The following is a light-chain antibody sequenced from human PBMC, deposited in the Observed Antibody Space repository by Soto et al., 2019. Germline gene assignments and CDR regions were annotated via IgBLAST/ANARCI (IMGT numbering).Light chain of an antibody. J-gene: IGKJ2*01. CDR3: QQYNFYPYT. Sequence: DIQMTQSPSTLSASVGDRVTITCRASQSISRWLAWYHQKPGKAPKLLISDVSTLQSVVPSRFSGSGSGTEFTLTISSLQPDDFSTYYCQQYNFYPYTFGQGTKLEI. CDR2: DVS. V-gene: IGKV1-5*01. CDR1: QSISRW.